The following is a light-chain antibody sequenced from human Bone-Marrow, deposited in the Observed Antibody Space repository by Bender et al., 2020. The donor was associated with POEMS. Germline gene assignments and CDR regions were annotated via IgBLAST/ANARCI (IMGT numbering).Light chain of an antibody. Sequence: SDVLTQPPSVSVAPGQTASITCGGHNIGRKSAQWYQQKPGQAPVLVVYDNHIRPSEIPERFSGSNSGGTATLTISRVEVGDEAAYYCQLWDPTSAHPVVFGGGTKLTVL. CDR3: QLWDPTSAHPVV. CDR1: NIGRKS. J-gene: IGLJ2*01. V-gene: IGLV3-21*02. CDR2: DNH.